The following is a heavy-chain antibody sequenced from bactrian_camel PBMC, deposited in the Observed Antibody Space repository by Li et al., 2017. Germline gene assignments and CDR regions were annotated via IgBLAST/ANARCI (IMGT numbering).Heavy chain of an antibody. J-gene: IGHJ4*01. D-gene: IGHD3*01. V-gene: IGHV3S53*01. CDR2: IETDGSA. CDR1: YRYPDEHYC. Sequence: HVQLVESGGDSVQAGVSLRLSCSISYRYPDEHYCLGWFRQAPGKEREAVADIETDGSANYYEDSVKGRFTIYKANKNTLYLQMNNLKPDDTAMYYCAADPRPCTVVGAVLHKHGYIGRGTQVTVS.